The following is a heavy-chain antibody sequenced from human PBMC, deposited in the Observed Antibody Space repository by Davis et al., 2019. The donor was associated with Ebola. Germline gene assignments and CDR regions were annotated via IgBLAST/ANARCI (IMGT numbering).Heavy chain of an antibody. D-gene: IGHD3-10*01. CDR1: GYTFTSYY. J-gene: IGHJ6*02. CDR3: AADEGEILWFGELNV. Sequence: ASVKVSCKASGYTFTSYYMHWVRQAPGQGLEWMGIINPSGGSTSYAQKLQGRVTMTTDTSTSTAYMELSSLRSEDTAVYYCAADEGEILWFGELNVWGQGTTVTVPS. V-gene: IGHV1-46*01. CDR2: INPSGGST.